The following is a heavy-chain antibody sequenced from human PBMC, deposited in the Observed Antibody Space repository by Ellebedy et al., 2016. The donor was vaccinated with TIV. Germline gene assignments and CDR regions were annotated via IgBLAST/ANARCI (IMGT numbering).Heavy chain of an antibody. J-gene: IGHJ5*02. V-gene: IGHV4-39*01. CDR1: GDSISSSVYY. CDR2: FSQSGST. Sequence: MPGGSLRLSCTVSGDSISSSVYYWGWIRQPPGKGLEWIGSFSQSGSTYYNPSLTSRVTISVDTSKNQLSLKLSSVTAADTAIFYCARHSTVTTIGTWGQGALVTVSS. CDR3: ARHSTVTTIGT. D-gene: IGHD4-17*01.